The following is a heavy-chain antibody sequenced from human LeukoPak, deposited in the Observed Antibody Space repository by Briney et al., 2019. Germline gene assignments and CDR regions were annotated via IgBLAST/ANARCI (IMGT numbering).Heavy chain of an antibody. CDR2: ISYDGGED. Sequence: GGSLRLSCTASGFTFRSSGMHWVRQAPGKGLEWVALISYDGGEDYYADSVKGRFSISRDNFRNTLYLQMSSLRAEDSAVYYCTNFDHWGQGTLVTVSS. CDR1: GFTFRSSG. J-gene: IGHJ4*02. V-gene: IGHV3-30*02. CDR3: TNFDH.